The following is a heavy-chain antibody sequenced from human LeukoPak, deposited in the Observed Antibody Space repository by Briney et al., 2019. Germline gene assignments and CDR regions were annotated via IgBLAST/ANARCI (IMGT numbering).Heavy chain of an antibody. CDR3: ARDDKAAAGLYYYYYYYMDV. CDR1: GYTFTSYD. J-gene: IGHJ6*03. Sequence: ASVKVSCKASGYTFTSYDINWVRRATGQGLEWMGWMNPNSGNTGYAQKFQGRVTMTRNTSISTAYMELSSLRSEDTAVYYCARDDKAAAGLYYYYYYYMDVWGKGTTVTVSS. D-gene: IGHD6-13*01. CDR2: MNPNSGNT. V-gene: IGHV1-8*01.